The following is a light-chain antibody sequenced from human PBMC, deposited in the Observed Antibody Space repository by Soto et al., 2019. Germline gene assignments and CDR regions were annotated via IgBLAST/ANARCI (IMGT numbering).Light chain of an antibody. Sequence: QSALTQPASVSGSPGRSITISCTGTSSDVGGYTSVSWYQQHPGKAPKLMIYEVSNRPSGVSNRFSGSKSGNTASLTISGLQAEDEADYYCSSYTSSSTLYVFGTGTKLTVL. J-gene: IGLJ1*01. CDR3: SSYTSSSTLYV. CDR2: EVS. V-gene: IGLV2-14*01. CDR1: SSDVGGYTS.